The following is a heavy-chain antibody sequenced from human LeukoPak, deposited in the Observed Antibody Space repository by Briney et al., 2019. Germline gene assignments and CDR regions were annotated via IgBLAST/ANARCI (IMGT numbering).Heavy chain of an antibody. CDR3: ARDRTDYYDSNAYYPNWFDP. CDR1: GYTFTGYY. D-gene: IGHD3-22*01. CDR2: ITPNSGGT. V-gene: IGHV1-2*02. J-gene: IGHJ5*02. Sequence: ASVKVSCKASGYTFTGYYIHWVRQAPGQGLEWMGWITPNSGGTNYAQKFQGRATMTRDTSISTVYMELSRLRSDDTAVYYCARDRTDYYDSNAYYPNWFDPWGQGTLVTVSS.